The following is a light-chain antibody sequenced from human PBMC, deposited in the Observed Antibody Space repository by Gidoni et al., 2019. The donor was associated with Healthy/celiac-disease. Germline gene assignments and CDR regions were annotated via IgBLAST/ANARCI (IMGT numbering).Light chain of an antibody. J-gene: IGKJ4*01. CDR3: RQYDNRPLT. CDR1: QDISNY. V-gene: IGKV1-33*01. CDR2: DAS. Sequence: DIQMTQPPSSLSASVGDRVTITCQASQDISNYLNWYQQKPGKAPKLLIYDASNLETGVPSRFSGSGSGTDFTFTISSLQPEDIATYYCRQYDNRPLTFGGGTKVEIK.